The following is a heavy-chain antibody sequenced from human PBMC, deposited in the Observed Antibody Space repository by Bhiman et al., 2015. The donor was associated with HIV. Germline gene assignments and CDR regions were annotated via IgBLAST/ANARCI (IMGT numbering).Heavy chain of an antibody. Sequence: EVQLVESGGGLVQPGRSLRLSCAASGFTFDDYAMHWVRQAPGKGLEWVSGISWNSGSIGYADSVKGRFTISRDNAKNSLYLQMNSLRAEDTALYYCAAYSGSYFEYFQHWARAPWSPSPQ. D-gene: IGHD1-26*01. V-gene: IGHV3-9*01. CDR2: ISWNSGSI. CDR3: AAYSGSYFEYFQH. J-gene: IGHJ1*01. CDR1: GFTFDDYA.